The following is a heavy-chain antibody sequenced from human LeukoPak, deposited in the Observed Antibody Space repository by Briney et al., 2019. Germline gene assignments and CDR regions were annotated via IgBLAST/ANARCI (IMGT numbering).Heavy chain of an antibody. V-gene: IGHV5-51*01. CDR3: ASFSDGKDSDFDH. D-gene: IGHD4-23*01. J-gene: IGHJ4*02. CDR2: IYPGNSRT. CDR1: GYSFTNYW. Sequence: LGESLKISCKASGYSFTNYWIGWVRQMPGQGLEWMGIIYPGNSRTRYRPSFQGQVTISADKSISTAYLHWSSLKASDTAMYYCASFSDGKDSDFDHWGQGTLVTVSS.